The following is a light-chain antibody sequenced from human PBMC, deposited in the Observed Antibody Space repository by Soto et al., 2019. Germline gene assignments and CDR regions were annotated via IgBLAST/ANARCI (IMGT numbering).Light chain of an antibody. CDR1: QSVSSSY. CDR3: QQYGSSPPTWT. V-gene: IGKV3-20*01. J-gene: IGKJ1*01. Sequence: EIVLTQSPGTLSLSPGERATLSCRASQSVSSSYLAWYQQKPGQAPRLLIYGASSRSTGIPDRFSGSGPGTAFTLTIRRLEPEDFAVYYCQQYGSSPPTWTFGQGTKVEI. CDR2: GAS.